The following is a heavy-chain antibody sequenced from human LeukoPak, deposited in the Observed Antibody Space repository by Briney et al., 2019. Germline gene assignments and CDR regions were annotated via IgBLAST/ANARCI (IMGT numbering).Heavy chain of an antibody. D-gene: IGHD4-17*01. CDR3: ARERGVSTTVIGY. CDR2: IYYSGST. Sequence: SETLSLTCTVSGGSISSYYWSWIRQPPGKGLEWIGYIYYSGSTNYNPSLKSRVTISVDTSKNQFSLKLSSVTAADTAVYYCARERGVSTTVIGYWGQGTLVTVS. V-gene: IGHV4-59*01. J-gene: IGHJ4*02. CDR1: GGSISSYY.